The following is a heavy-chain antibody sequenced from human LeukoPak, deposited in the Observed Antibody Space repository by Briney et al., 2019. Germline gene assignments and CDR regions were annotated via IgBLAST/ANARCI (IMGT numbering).Heavy chain of an antibody. Sequence: GGSLRLSCTASGFTFSTYGMHWVRQAPGKGLEWVSFLRYDATSNYYAESVKGRFTISRDNSKNTLYLQMNSLRAEDTAVYYCARGPSGYHNTGGQGTLVTVSS. D-gene: IGHD5-12*01. CDR3: ARGPSGYHNT. J-gene: IGHJ4*02. CDR2: LRYDATSN. CDR1: GFTFSTYG. V-gene: IGHV3-30*02.